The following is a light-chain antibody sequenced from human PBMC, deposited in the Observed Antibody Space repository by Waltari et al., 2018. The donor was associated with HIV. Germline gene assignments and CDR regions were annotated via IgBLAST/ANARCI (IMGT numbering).Light chain of an antibody. CDR3: QQYNNWLPWT. CDR1: QSVSSN. Sequence: EIVMTQSPATLSVSPGERATLSCRASQSVSSNLAWYEQNPGQAARLLIYGASTRATGVPARFSGSGSETEFTLTINGLQSEDFAVYYCQQYNNWLPWTFGQGTKVEIK. J-gene: IGKJ1*01. CDR2: GAS. V-gene: IGKV3-15*01.